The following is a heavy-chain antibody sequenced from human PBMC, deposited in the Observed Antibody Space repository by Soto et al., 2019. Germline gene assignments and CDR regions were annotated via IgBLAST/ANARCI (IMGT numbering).Heavy chain of an antibody. CDR2: IVVGSGNT. CDR1: GFTFTSSA. Sequence: XSVKVSCKASGFTFTSSAVQWVRQARGQRLEWIGWIVVGSGNTNYAQKFQERVTITRDMSTSTAYMELSSLRSEDTAVYYCAAAAPIAAAGTDSYYYYGMDVWGQGTTVTVSS. V-gene: IGHV1-58*01. CDR3: AAAAPIAAAGTDSYYYYGMDV. D-gene: IGHD6-13*01. J-gene: IGHJ6*02.